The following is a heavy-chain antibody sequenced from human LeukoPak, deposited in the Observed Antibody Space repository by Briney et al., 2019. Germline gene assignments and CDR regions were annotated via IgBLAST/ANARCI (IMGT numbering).Heavy chain of an antibody. Sequence: GESLKISCKGSGYSFTSYWIGWVRQMPGKGLEWMGIIYPGDSDTRYSPSFQGQVTISADKSISTAYLQWSSLKASDTAMYYCARRVAAAGYASRGAFDIWGQGTMVTVSS. V-gene: IGHV5-51*01. CDR1: GYSFTSYW. CDR2: IYPGDSDT. J-gene: IGHJ3*02. CDR3: ARRVAAAGYASRGAFDI. D-gene: IGHD6-13*01.